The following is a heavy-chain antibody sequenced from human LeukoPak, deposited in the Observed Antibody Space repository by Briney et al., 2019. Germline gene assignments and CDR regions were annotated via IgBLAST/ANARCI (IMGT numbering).Heavy chain of an antibody. D-gene: IGHD3-10*01. V-gene: IGHV4-34*01. CDR2: INHSGST. J-gene: IGHJ4*02. CDR1: GGSFSGYY. Sequence: SETLSLTCAVYGGSFSGYYWSWIRQPPGKGLEWIGEINHSGSTNYNPSLKSRVTISVDTSKNQFSLKLSSVTAADTAVYYCARAVVTMVRGVSRPFDYWGQGTLVTVSS. CDR3: ARAVVTMVRGVSRPFDY.